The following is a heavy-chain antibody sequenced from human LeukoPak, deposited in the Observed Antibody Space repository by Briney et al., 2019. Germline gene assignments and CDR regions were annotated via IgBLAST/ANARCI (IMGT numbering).Heavy chain of an antibody. CDR3: AKESGALGAPLYDY. CDR1: GFAFSSYA. Sequence: GGSLRLSCAASGFAFSSYAMSWVRQAPGEGLEWVSGISDNGGGRYYADSVKGRYTISRDNSKNMLYLQMNSLRAEDTAVYYCAKESGALGAPLYDYWGRGILVTASS. V-gene: IGHV3-23*01. D-gene: IGHD4/OR15-4a*01. J-gene: IGHJ4*02. CDR2: ISDNGGGR.